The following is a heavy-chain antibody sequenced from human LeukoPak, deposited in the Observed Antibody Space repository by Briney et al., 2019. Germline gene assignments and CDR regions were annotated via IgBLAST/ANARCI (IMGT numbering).Heavy chain of an antibody. Sequence: SETLSLTRTASGGSISSYYWSWVRQPPGKGLEWIGYIYYSGSTNYNPSLKSPVTISVDTSKNQFSLKLSSVTAADTAVYYCATDSSGYLGAFDIWGQGTMVTVSS. V-gene: IGHV4-59*01. CDR1: GGSISSYY. D-gene: IGHD3-22*01. CDR2: IYYSGST. CDR3: ATDSSGYLGAFDI. J-gene: IGHJ3*02.